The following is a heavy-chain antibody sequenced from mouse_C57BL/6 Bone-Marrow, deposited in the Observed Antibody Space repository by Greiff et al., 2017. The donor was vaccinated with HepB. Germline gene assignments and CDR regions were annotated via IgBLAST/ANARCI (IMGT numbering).Heavy chain of an antibody. CDR3: SRCRGDGYYLDY. D-gene: IGHD2-3*01. CDR2: ILPGSGST. J-gene: IGHJ2*01. Sequence: VKLMESGAELMKPGASVKLSCKATGYTFTGYWIEWVKQRPGHGLEWIGEILPGSGSTNYNEKFKGKATFTADTSSNTAYMTLSSLTTEDSAIYYWSRCRGDGYYLDYWCRGTTITVSA. CDR1: GYTFTGYW. V-gene: IGHV1-9*01.